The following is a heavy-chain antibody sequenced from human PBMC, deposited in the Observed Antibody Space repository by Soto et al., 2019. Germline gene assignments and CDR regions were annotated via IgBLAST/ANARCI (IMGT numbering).Heavy chain of an antibody. Sequence: EVQLVESGGGLVKPGGSLRLSCAASGLTFSSYSMNWVRQAPGKGLEWVSSISSSSSYIYYADSVKGRFTISRDNAKNTLYLQMNSLRAEDTAVYYCARSPQLASFDYWGQGTLVTVSS. V-gene: IGHV3-21*01. D-gene: IGHD1-1*01. CDR3: ARSPQLASFDY. J-gene: IGHJ4*02. CDR1: GLTFSSYS. CDR2: ISSSSSYI.